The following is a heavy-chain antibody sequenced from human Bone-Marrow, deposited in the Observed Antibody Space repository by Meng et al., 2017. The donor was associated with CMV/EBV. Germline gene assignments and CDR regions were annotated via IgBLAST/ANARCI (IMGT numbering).Heavy chain of an antibody. CDR3: ARRLLMATGFWSGPGYHGMDV. D-gene: IGHD3-3*01. CDR2: ISAYNGNT. CDR1: GYTFTSYG. V-gene: IGHV1-18*01. J-gene: IGHJ6*02. Sequence: ASVKVSCKASGYTFTSYGISWVRQAPGQGLEWMGWISAYNGNTNYAQKFQGRVTITRSTSTSTAYLELNSLRSEDTAVYYCARRLLMATGFWSGPGYHGMDVWGQGTTVTVSS.